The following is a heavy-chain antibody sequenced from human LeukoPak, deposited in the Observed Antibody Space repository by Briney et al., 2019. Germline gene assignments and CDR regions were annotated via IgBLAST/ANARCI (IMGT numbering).Heavy chain of an antibody. J-gene: IGHJ5*02. CDR2: IHSGGGT. CDR1: GITVSSNY. V-gene: IGHV3-53*01. Sequence: PGGSLRLSCAASGITVSSNYMTWVRQAPGKGLEWVSVIHSGGGTYYADSVRGRLTISRDNSKNTLYLQMSSLRAEDTAVYYCASSKYGSGSHNWFDPWGQGTLVTVSS. D-gene: IGHD3-10*01. CDR3: ASSKYGSGSHNWFDP.